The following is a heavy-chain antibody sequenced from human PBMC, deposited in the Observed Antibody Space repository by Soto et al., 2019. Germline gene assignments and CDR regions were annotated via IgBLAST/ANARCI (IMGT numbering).Heavy chain of an antibody. CDR3: ASRVGATSFDFDY. CDR2: MNPNSGST. D-gene: IGHD1-26*01. CDR1: GYTFTSYD. V-gene: IGHV1-8*01. J-gene: IGHJ4*02. Sequence: QVQLVQSGAEVKKPGASVKVSCKASGYTFTSYDVNWVRLAPGQGLEWMGWMNPNSGSTDYAQKFQGRVTMTRNIAISTAYMELSSLRSEDTAVYYCASRVGATSFDFDYWGQGTLFTVSS.